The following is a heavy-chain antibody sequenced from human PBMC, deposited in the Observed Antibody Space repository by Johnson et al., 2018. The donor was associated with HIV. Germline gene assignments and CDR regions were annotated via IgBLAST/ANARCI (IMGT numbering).Heavy chain of an antibody. V-gene: IGHV3-66*03. Sequence: VQLVESGGGLIQPGGSLRLSCAASGFTVSSNYMSWVRQAPGKGLEWVSVIYSGGSTYYGDSVKGRFTISRDNSKNTLYLQMNSLRAEDTAVYYCARDSAYSSGWYSGAFDIWGQGTMVTVSS. CDR1: GFTVSSNY. CDR2: IYSGGST. CDR3: ARDSAYSSGWYSGAFDI. J-gene: IGHJ3*02. D-gene: IGHD6-19*01.